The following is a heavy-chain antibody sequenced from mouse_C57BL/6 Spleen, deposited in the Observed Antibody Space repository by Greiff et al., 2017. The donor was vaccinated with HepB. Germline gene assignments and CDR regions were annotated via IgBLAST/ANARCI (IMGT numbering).Heavy chain of an antibody. Sequence: DVHLVESGGGLVQPGGSLSLSCAASGFTFTDYYMSWVRQPPGKALEWLGFIRNKANGYTTEYSASVKGRFTISRDNSQSILYLQMNALRAEDSATYYCARSGRGHYYAMDYWGQGTSVTVSS. CDR3: ARSGRGHYYAMDY. J-gene: IGHJ4*01. CDR2: IRNKANGYTT. V-gene: IGHV7-3*01. D-gene: IGHD3-1*01. CDR1: GFTFTDYY.